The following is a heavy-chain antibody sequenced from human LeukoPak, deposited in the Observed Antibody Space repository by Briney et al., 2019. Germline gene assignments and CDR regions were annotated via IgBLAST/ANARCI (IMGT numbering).Heavy chain of an antibody. V-gene: IGHV3-21*01. CDR2: ISSSGSYM. CDR3: ARYYYDSSGYHIGAFDI. J-gene: IGHJ3*02. Sequence: GGSLRLSCAASGFTFSSYRMNWVRQAPGKGLEWVSSISSSGSYMDYADSVKGRFTISRDNAKNSLYLQMNSLRAEDTAVYCCARYYYDSSGYHIGAFDIWGQGTRVTVSS. CDR1: GFTFSSYR. D-gene: IGHD3-22*01.